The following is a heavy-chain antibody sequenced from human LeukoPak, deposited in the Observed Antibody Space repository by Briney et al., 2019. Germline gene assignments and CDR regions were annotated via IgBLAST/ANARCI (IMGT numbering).Heavy chain of an antibody. J-gene: IGHJ4*02. CDR1: GYTFTSYG. CDR3: AREPYDFWSGYPTHPTFDY. Sequence: ASVKVSCKASGYTFTSYGISWVRQAPGQGLEWMGWISAYNGNTNYAQKLQGRVTMTTDTSTSTAYMELRSLRSDDTAVYYCAREPYDFWSGYPTHPTFDYWGQGTLVTVSS. D-gene: IGHD3-3*01. V-gene: IGHV1-18*01. CDR2: ISAYNGNT.